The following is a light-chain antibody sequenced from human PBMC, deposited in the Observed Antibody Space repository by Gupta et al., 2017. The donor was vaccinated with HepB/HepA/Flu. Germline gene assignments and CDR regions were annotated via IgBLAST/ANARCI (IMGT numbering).Light chain of an antibody. V-gene: IGLV7-46*01. CDR3: SHYCGVFLV. Sequence: QAIVTPEPSLTVSPGGTVTRTVSSNSGAVTSAHYPNRYQQKPGQAPRTLIYDTHIKRSWTPARLSGSPLGGKAALTLSSAQPEDEAEYYCSHYCGVFLVFGGGTKLTVL. CDR2: DTH. CDR1: SGAVTSAHY. J-gene: IGLJ3*02.